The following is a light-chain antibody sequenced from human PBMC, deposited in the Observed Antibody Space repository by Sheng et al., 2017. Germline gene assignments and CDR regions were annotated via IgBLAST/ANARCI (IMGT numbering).Light chain of an antibody. J-gene: IGLJ1*01. CDR3: SSYTTSNTYV. CDR1: SSNIGAGYD. CDR2: GNS. Sequence: QSVLTQPPSVSGAPGQRVTISCTGSSSNIGAGYDVHWYQQLPGTAPKLLIYGNSNRPSGVPDRFSGSKSGTSASLAISGLQAEDEADYYCSSYTTSNTYVFGTGTKVTV. V-gene: IGLV1-40*01.